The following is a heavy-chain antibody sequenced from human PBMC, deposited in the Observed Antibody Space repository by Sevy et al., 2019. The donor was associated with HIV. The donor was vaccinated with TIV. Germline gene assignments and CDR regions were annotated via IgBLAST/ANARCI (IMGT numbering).Heavy chain of an antibody. CDR2: ISSSSSYI. V-gene: IGHV3-21*01. Sequence: GGSLRLSCAASGFTFSSYSMNWVRQAPGKGLEWVSSISSSSSYIYYADSLKGRFTISRDNAKNSLYLQMNSLRAGDTAVYYCARGGATMVRGVIMYYWGQGTLVTVSS. D-gene: IGHD3-10*01. J-gene: IGHJ4*02. CDR3: ARGGATMVRGVIMYY. CDR1: GFTFSSYS.